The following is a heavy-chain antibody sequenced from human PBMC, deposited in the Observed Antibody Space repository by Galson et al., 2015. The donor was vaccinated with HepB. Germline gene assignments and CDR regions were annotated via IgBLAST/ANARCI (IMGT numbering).Heavy chain of an antibody. D-gene: IGHD3-22*01. CDR2: ISGSGGST. CDR3: AKRGGTMIVVVIDYWYFDL. J-gene: IGHJ2*01. Sequence: SLRLSCAASGFTFSSYAMSWVRQAPGKGLEWVSAISGSGGSTYYADSVKGRFTISRDNSKNTLYLQMNSLRAEDTAVYYCAKRGGTMIVVVIDYWYFDLWGRGTLVTVSS. V-gene: IGHV3-23*01. CDR1: GFTFSSYA.